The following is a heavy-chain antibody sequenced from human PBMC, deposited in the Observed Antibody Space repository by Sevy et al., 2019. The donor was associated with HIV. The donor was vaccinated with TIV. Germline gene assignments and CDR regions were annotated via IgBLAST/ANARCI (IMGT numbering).Heavy chain of an antibody. J-gene: IGHJ4*02. CDR3: ARGPSIVLMVYADRWNYFDY. D-gene: IGHD2-8*01. CDR2: IYTSGGT. CDR1: GGSISSYY. V-gene: IGHV4-4*07. Sequence: SETLSLTCTVSGGSISSYYWSWIRQPAGKGLEWIGRIYTSGGTNYNPSLKSRVTMSVDTSKNQFSPKLSSVTAADTAVYYCARGPSIVLMVYADRWNYFDYWGQGTLVTVSS.